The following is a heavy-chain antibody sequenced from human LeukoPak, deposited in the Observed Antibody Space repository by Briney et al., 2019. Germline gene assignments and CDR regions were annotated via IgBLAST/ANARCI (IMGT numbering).Heavy chain of an antibody. V-gene: IGHV1-18*01. CDR2: ISAYNGNT. CDR3: ALAAAGPVDAFDI. Sequence: ASVKVSCKASGYTFTSYGISWVRQAPGQGLEWMGWISAYNGNTNYAQKLQGRVTMTTDTSTSTDYMELRSLRSDDTAVYYCALAAAGPVDAFDIWGQGTMVTVSS. CDR1: GYTFTSYG. J-gene: IGHJ3*02. D-gene: IGHD6-13*01.